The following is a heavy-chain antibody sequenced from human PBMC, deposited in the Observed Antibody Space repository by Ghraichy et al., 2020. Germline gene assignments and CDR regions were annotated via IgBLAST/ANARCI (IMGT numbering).Heavy chain of an antibody. J-gene: IGHJ4*02. V-gene: IGHV3-7*03. D-gene: IGHD2-21*01. CDR2: ISPRGDEI. CDR3: TKDFGGGAFDS. CDR1: GFSFSSNW. Sequence: GGSLRLSCTTSGFSFSSNWMAWVRQAPGKGLEFVANISPRGDEINYVDSVKGRFTISRDNAESSLFLQMDHLRAEDTALYYCTKDFGGGAFDSWGQGIVVTVSS.